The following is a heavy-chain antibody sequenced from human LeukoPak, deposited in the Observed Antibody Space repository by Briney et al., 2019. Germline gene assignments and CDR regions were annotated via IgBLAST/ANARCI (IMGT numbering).Heavy chain of an antibody. CDR1: GFAVSSNY. V-gene: IGHV3-48*03. CDR2: ISSSGSTI. D-gene: IGHD3-10*02. J-gene: IGHJ6*04. Sequence: PGGSLRLSCAASGFAVSSNYMTWVRQAPGKGLEWVSYISSSGSTIYYADSVKGRFTISRDNAKNSLYLQMNSLRAEDTAVYYCAELGITMIGGVWGKGTTVTISS. CDR3: AELGITMIGGV.